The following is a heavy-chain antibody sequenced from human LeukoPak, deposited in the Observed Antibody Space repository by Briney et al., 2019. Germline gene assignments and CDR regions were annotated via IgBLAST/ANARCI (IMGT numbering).Heavy chain of an antibody. V-gene: IGHV3-15*01. J-gene: IGHJ4*02. CDR1: GFTFSNAW. CDR3: TTDLGASLRGYITMVRGVIGYFDY. Sequence: GGSLRLSCAASGFTFSNAWVSWVRQAPGKGLEWVGRIKSKTDGGTTDYAAPVKGRFTISRDDSKNTLYLQMNSLKTEDTAVYYCTTDLGASLRGYITMVRGVIGYFDYWGQGTLVTVSS. D-gene: IGHD3-10*01. CDR2: IKSKTDGGTT.